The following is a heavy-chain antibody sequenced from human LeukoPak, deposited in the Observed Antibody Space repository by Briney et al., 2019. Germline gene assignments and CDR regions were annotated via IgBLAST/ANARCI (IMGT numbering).Heavy chain of an antibody. J-gene: IGHJ4*02. CDR1: GFSLTTSGVG. D-gene: IGHD6-19*01. CDR3: AHSSTVAGPFDY. CDR2: IYWNDDK. Sequence: SGPTLVNPTQTLTLTCTFSGFSLTTSGVGVGWIRQPPGKALEWLAIIYWNDDKRYSPSLKSRVTITKDTSKNQVVLTMTNMGPVDTATYYCAHSSTVAGPFDYWGQGNLVTVSS. V-gene: IGHV2-5*01.